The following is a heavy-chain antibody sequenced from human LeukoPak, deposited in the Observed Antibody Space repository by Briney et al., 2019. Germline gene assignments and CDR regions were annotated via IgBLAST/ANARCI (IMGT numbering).Heavy chain of an antibody. D-gene: IGHD5-24*01. CDR2: ISGSGGST. CDR3: TMLWDGYNDDAFDI. J-gene: IGHJ3*02. CDR1: GFTFSSYA. Sequence: GGSLRLSCAASGFTFSSYAMSWVRQAPGKGLEWVSAISGSGGSTYYADSVKGRFTISRDNSKNTLYLQMSSLKTEDTAVYYCTMLWDGYNDDAFDIWGQGTMVTDSS. V-gene: IGHV3-23*01.